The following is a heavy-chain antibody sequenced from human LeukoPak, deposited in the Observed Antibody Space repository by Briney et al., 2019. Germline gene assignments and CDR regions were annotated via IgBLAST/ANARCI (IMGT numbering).Heavy chain of an antibody. Sequence: SVKVSCKASGGTFSSYAISWVRQAPGQGLEWMGRIIPILGIANYAQKFQGRVTITADKSTSTAYMELSSLRAEDTAVYYCAKDNPLLEDDWGQGTLVTVSS. CDR3: AKDNPLLEDD. CDR2: IIPILGIA. D-gene: IGHD3-3*01. CDR1: GGTFSSYA. J-gene: IGHJ4*02. V-gene: IGHV1-69*04.